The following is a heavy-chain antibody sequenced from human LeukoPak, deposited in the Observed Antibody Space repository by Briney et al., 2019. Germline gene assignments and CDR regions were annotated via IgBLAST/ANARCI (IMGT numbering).Heavy chain of an antibody. Sequence: SETLSLTCTVSGGSIFSYYWNWIRQPPGKGLEWIGYIYPNGITSYNPSLRSRGTISIATSKNQFSLRLRSVTAADTAIYYCARRAYHDTSGYYPTSGYFDLWGRGTLVTVSS. D-gene: IGHD3-22*01. CDR1: GGSIFSYY. J-gene: IGHJ2*01. V-gene: IGHV4-4*08. CDR3: ARRAYHDTSGYYPTSGYFDL. CDR2: IYPNGIT.